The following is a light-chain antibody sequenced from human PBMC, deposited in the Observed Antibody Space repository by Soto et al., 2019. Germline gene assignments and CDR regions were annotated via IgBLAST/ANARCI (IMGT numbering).Light chain of an antibody. CDR3: HQYNNWPLT. Sequence: EIVMTQSPVTLSVSPGESTTLSCRASQSVNRNLAWYQHKPGQAPRLLIYGASTRATNIPDRFSGGGSGTEFILTISSLQSEDFAVYFCHQYNNWPLTFGGGTKVEIK. V-gene: IGKV3-15*01. CDR2: GAS. CDR1: QSVNRN. J-gene: IGKJ4*01.